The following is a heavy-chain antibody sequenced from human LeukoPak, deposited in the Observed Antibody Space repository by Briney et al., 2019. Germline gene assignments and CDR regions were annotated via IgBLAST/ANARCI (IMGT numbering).Heavy chain of an antibody. V-gene: IGHV3-69-1*02. CDR2: ITGISDI. J-gene: IGHJ4*02. CDR1: GFTFSDYR. Sequence: GGSLRLFCTASGFTFSDYRVNWVRQAPGKGLEWVSCITGISDIYYAVSVKGRFTISRDNAKNSVHLQMNSLRAEDTGIYYCARAIRLWGQGTLVTVSS. CDR3: ARAIRL. D-gene: IGHD1-1*01.